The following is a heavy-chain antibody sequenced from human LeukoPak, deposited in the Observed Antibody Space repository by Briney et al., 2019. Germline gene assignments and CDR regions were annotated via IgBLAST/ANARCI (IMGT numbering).Heavy chain of an antibody. CDR2: IYSGGST. CDR3: ARETRVPAATRTFDY. J-gene: IGHJ4*02. Sequence: QPGGSLRLSCAASEFTVSSNYMNWVRQAPGKGLEWVSIIYSGGSTYYADSVKGRFTISRDNSKNTLYLQMNSLRVEDTAVYYCARETRVPAATRTFDYWGQGTLVTVSS. D-gene: IGHD2-2*01. V-gene: IGHV3-53*05. CDR1: EFTVSSNY.